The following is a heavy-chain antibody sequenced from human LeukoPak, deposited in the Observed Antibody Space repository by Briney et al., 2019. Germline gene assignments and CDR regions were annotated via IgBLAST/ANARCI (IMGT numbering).Heavy chain of an antibody. D-gene: IGHD5-18*01. V-gene: IGHV3-21*01. Sequence: GGSLRLSCAASGFTFSSYSMNWVRQAPGKGLEWVSSIGSSSSYIYYADSVKGRFTISRDNAKNSLYLQMNSLRAEDTAVYYCARDGKQLWLQSYYYYMDVWGKGTTVTVSS. J-gene: IGHJ6*03. CDR1: GFTFSSYS. CDR3: ARDGKQLWLQSYYYYMDV. CDR2: IGSSSSYI.